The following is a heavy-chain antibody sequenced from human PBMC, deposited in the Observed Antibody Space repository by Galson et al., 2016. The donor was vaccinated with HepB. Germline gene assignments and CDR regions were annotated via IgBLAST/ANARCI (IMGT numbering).Heavy chain of an antibody. CDR2: IVGDGSST. V-gene: IGHV3-11*04. Sequence: SLRLSCAASGFPFRSYYMSWIRQAPGKGLEWVAFIVGDGSSTFYSDSVKGRFTVSRGNAKNSLYLQMNSLRAEDTAVYYCATEDWYRFDSWGQGTLVTVSS. CDR3: ATEDWYRFDS. CDR1: GFPFRSYY. D-gene: IGHD3-9*01. J-gene: IGHJ4*02.